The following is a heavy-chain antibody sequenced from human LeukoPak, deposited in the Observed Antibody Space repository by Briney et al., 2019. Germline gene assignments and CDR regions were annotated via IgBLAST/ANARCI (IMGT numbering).Heavy chain of an antibody. Sequence: GGSLRLSCAASGFTFSSYGMHWVRQAPGKGLEGVAVIWYDGSNKYYADSVKGRFTISRDNSKNTLYLQMNSLRAEDTAVYYCVKESRAALVLYYFDYWGQGTLVTVSS. CDR3: VKESRAALVLYYFDY. J-gene: IGHJ4*02. CDR2: IWYDGSNK. V-gene: IGHV3-33*06. CDR1: GFTFSSYG. D-gene: IGHD6-13*01.